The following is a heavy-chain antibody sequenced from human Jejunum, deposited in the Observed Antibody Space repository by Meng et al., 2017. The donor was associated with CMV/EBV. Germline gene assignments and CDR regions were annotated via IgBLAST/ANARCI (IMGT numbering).Heavy chain of an antibody. J-gene: IGHJ4*02. Sequence: TLSPPWVVSGGSLIGTNWWNWVRQPPGGGLEWIGEIFHSGATNYNPSLKSRVTISIDNSKNQFSLKLTSVTAADTAVYFCGDPPAGYWGQGVLVTVSS. V-gene: IGHV4-4*01. CDR1: GGSLIGTNW. CDR3: GDPPAGY. CDR2: IFHSGAT.